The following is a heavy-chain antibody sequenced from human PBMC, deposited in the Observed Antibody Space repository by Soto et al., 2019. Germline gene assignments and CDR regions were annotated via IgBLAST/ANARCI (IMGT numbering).Heavy chain of an antibody. D-gene: IGHD3-16*01. J-gene: IGHJ4*02. CDR1: GGSISSGGYY. CDR3: ARVWAGYFEY. V-gene: IGHV4-31*03. Sequence: QVQLQEAGPGLVKPSQTMSLTCTISGGSISSGGYYWSWIRQHPGKGLEWIGYIYYSGSTYYNPTLKGRVTISVDTSKNQFSLKLSSVTAADTAVYYCARVWAGYFEYWGQGTLVTVSA. CDR2: IYYSGST.